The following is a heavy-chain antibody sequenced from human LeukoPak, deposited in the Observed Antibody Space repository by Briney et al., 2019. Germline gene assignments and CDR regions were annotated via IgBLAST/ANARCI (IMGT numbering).Heavy chain of an antibody. J-gene: IGHJ3*02. CDR3: ARDAYYYDSSSYYRNAFDI. CDR2: IWYDGSNK. D-gene: IGHD3-22*01. Sequence: PGGSLRLSCTASGFTFRNYGMNWVRQAPGKGLEWVAGIWYDGSNKDYVDSVKGRFTISRDNSKNTLYLEMNSLTVEDTAVYYCARDAYYYDSSSYYRNAFDIWGQGTVVTVSS. CDR1: GFTFRNYG. V-gene: IGHV3-33*01.